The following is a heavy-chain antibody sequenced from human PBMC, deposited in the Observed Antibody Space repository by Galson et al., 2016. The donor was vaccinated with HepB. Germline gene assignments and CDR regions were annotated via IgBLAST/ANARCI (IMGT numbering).Heavy chain of an antibody. CDR3: RYGMDV. CDR2: IKSKTDGGTT. J-gene: IGHJ6*02. Sequence: SLRLSCAASGFTFSNSWMSWVRQAPGKGLEWVGRIKSKTDGGTTDYAAPVKGRFSISRDDTKNTLYLQMNSLKTEDTAVYYCRYGMDVWGQGTTVTVSS. V-gene: IGHV3-15*01. CDR1: GFTFSNSW.